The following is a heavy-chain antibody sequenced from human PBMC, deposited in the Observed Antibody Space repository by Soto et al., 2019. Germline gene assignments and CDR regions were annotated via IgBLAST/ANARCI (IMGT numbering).Heavy chain of an antibody. CDR1: AFTFNNYA. D-gene: IGHD3-22*01. Sequence: GSLRLSCAASAFTFNNYAMSWVRQAPGKGLEVVSGIGGSGRTTYYADSVKGRFTISRDNSNNTLFLPMNSLRAEDTAVYYCAKSRYSDSSGDFYDYWGQGTLVTVSS. CDR2: IGGSGRTT. V-gene: IGHV3-23*01. J-gene: IGHJ4*02. CDR3: AKSRYSDSSGDFYDY.